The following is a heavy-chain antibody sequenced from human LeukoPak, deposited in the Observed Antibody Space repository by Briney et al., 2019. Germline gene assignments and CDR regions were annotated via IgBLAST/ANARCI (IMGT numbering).Heavy chain of an antibody. CDR1: GGSISSGGYS. CDR2: IYYSGST. D-gene: IGHD4-23*01. Sequence: SQTLSLTCAVSGGSISSGGYSWGWIRQPPGKGLEWIGSIYYSGSTYYNPSLKSRVTISVDTSKNQFSLKLSSVTAADTAVYYCARPDYGGTDYWGQGTLVTVSS. V-gene: IGHV4-30-2*03. CDR3: ARPDYGGTDY. J-gene: IGHJ4*02.